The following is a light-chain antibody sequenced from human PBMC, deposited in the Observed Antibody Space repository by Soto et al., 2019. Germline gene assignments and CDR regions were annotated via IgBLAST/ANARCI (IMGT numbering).Light chain of an antibody. Sequence: AIQMTQSPSSLSASVGVRVTITCRASQGIRNDLGWYQQKPGKAPKLLIYDASNLEMGVPSRFSGSGSGTDFTLTIRGLQPEDLATYYCQQFNNIPLTFGGGTKVDIK. CDR1: QGIRND. CDR3: QQFNNIPLT. CDR2: DAS. J-gene: IGKJ4*01. V-gene: IGKV1D-13*01.